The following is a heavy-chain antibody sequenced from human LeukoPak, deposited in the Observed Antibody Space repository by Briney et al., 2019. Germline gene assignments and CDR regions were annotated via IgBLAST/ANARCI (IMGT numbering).Heavy chain of an antibody. CDR1: GFIFNKAW. Sequence: GGSLRLSCDGSGFIFNKAWKSWIRQAPGKGLEWVGRVTTTAEGETVDYAAAVRGRFTISRDDSKSTVYLHMNSLESEDTAIYYCTAGLGKTDDDSWGQGTLVTVSS. V-gene: IGHV3-15*01. D-gene: IGHD4-11*01. J-gene: IGHJ4*02. CDR3: TAGLGKTDDDS. CDR2: VTTTAEGETV.